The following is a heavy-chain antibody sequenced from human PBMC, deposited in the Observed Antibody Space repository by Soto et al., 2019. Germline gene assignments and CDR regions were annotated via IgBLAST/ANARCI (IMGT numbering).Heavy chain of an antibody. D-gene: IGHD3-10*01. Sequence: ASVKVSCKASGYTFTSYAMHWVRQAPGQRLEWMGWINAGNGNTKYSQKFQGRVTITRDKSASTAYMELSSLRSEYTAVYYGASMNLWFGELSAFDIWGQGTMVNVSS. J-gene: IGHJ3*02. CDR1: GYTFTSYA. CDR3: ASMNLWFGELSAFDI. V-gene: IGHV1-3*01. CDR2: INAGNGNT.